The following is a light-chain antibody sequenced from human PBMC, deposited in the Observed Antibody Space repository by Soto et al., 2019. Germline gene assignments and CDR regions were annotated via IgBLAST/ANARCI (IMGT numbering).Light chain of an antibody. CDR3: SSYTSTSTYV. J-gene: IGLJ1*01. CDR1: SSDVGGYNY. CDR2: HVS. Sequence: QSALTQPASVSGSPGQSIAISCTGTSSDVGGYNYVSWYQQYPGKAPKLMIYHVSNRPSGVSNRFSGSKSGNSASLTISGLQAEDEADYYCSSYTSTSTYVFGTGTKVPVL. V-gene: IGLV2-14*01.